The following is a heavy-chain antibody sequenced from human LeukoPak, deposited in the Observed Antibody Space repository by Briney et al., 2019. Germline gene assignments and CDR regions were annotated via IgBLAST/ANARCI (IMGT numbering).Heavy chain of an antibody. CDR2: ISYDGSNK. CDR1: GFTFSSYG. Sequence: GRSLRLSCAASGFTFSSYGMHWVRQAPGKGLEWVAVISYDGSNKYYADSVKGRFTISRDNSKNTLYLQMNSLRAEDTAVYYCAKDLSGGDRPAVWGQGTLVTVSS. CDR3: AKDLSGGDRPAV. J-gene: IGHJ4*02. V-gene: IGHV3-30*18. D-gene: IGHD2-21*01.